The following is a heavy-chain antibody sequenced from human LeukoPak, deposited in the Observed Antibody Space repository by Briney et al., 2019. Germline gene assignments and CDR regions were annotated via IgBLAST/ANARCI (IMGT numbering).Heavy chain of an antibody. D-gene: IGHD6-13*01. V-gene: IGHV4-39*01. CDR1: GGSISSSSYY. CDR3: ARPSIAAARSIDY. CDR2: IYYSGST. Sequence: PSETLSLTCTVSGGSISSSSYYWGWIRQPPGKGLEWIGSIYYSGSTYYNPSLKSRVTISVDTSKNQFSLKLSSVTAADTAVYYCARPSIAAARSIDYWGQGTLVTVSS. J-gene: IGHJ4*02.